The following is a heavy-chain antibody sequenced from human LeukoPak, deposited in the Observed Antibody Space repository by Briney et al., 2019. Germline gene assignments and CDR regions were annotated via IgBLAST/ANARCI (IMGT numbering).Heavy chain of an antibody. J-gene: IGHJ4*02. CDR1: GFSFNDYY. V-gene: IGHV3-74*01. CDR3: ARDYYDSSGYLY. CDR2: IKTDGTTA. D-gene: IGHD3-22*01. Sequence: GGSLRLSCAASGFSFNDYYLHWVRHAPGKGLLWVSLIKTDGTTALYADAVKGRFTISRDSAKNTVYLQMNSLRVEDTALYYCARDYYDSSGYLYWGQGTLVTVSS.